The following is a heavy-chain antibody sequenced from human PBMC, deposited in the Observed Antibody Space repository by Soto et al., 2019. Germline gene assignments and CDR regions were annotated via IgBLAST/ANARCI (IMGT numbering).Heavy chain of an antibody. D-gene: IGHD3-9*01. CDR1: GGSISNFY. J-gene: IGHJ6*03. V-gene: IGHV4-59*08. CDR3: ARTVLGPDLLADSFVDYYYYMDV. Sequence: PSETLSLTCTVSGGSISNFYWSWIRQPPGKGLEWIGYVYYTGSTSYNPSLKRRVTFSADSSRDQFSLRLNSVTAADTAVYYCARTVLGPDLLADSFVDYYYYMDVWGQGTTVTVSS. CDR2: VYYTGST.